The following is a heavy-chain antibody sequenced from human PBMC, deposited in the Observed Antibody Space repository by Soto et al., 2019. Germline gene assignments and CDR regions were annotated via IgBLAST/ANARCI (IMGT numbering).Heavy chain of an antibody. D-gene: IGHD1-1*01. V-gene: IGHV1-69*05. Sequence: ASVKVSCKASGDTFSSYAINWVRQGPGQGLEWMGGISDMFGTANYAEKLQGRVTMTTDTSTSTAYMELRSLRSDDTAVYYCARGQLELIWFDPWGQGTLVTVSS. CDR3: ARGQLELIWFDP. CDR2: ISDMFGTA. CDR1: GDTFSSYA. J-gene: IGHJ5*02.